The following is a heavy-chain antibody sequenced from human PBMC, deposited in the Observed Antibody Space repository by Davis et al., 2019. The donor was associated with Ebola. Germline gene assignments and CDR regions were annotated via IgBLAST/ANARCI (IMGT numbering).Heavy chain of an antibody. CDR1: GGSIISGTYY. Sequence: SETLSLTCTVSGGSIISGTYYWGWVRQPPGKGLEWIGSIYYNGRTYYSSSLEGRVTILLDTSKNQFSLKLRSVTAAGTAVYFCARLSGLFSSSSGALYFDLWGRGTLVSVSS. D-gene: IGHD6-6*01. V-gene: IGHV4-39*07. J-gene: IGHJ2*01. CDR3: ARLSGLFSSSSGALYFDL. CDR2: IYYNGRT.